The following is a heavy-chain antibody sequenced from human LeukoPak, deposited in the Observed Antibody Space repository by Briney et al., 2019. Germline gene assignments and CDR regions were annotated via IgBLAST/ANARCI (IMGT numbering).Heavy chain of an antibody. V-gene: IGHV3-48*03. CDR1: GLSFSSYD. CDR3: VPPAAGLHRTISTEDLQD. J-gene: IGHJ1*01. CDR2: ISTSGNSI. D-gene: IGHD6-13*01. Sequence: GGSLRLSCVASGLSFSSYDMYWVRQAPGKGLEWVAYISTSGNSIDYADSVKGRFTISRDNGMSSVFLQMNSLRDEDTAVYYCVPPAAGLHRTISTEDLQDWGQGTLVTVSS.